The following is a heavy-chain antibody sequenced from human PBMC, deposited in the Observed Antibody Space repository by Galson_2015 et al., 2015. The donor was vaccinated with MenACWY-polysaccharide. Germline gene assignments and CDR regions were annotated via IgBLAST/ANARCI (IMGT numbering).Heavy chain of an antibody. CDR3: ARERSSSTAPRPSKY. CDR2: INTYNGNT. CDR1: GYTFTSNG. J-gene: IGHJ4*02. D-gene: IGHD6-6*01. Sequence: SVKVSCKASGYTFTSNGISWVRQAPGQGLEWMGWINTYNGNTDNAQKFQGRVTMTTDTSTATAFMELRSLGSDDTAVYYCARERSSSTAPRPSKYWRQGTLVTVSS. V-gene: IGHV1-18*01.